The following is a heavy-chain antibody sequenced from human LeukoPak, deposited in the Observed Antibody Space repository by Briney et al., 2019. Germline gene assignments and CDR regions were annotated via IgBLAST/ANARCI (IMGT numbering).Heavy chain of an antibody. CDR3: ARASQMSDYGGNWGSDY. Sequence: WASVKVSCKASGYTFTSYYMHWVRQAPGQGLEWMGIINPSGGSTSYAQKFQGRVTMTTDTSTSTAYMELRSLRSDDTAVYYCARASQMSDYGGNWGSDYWGQGTLVTVSS. CDR1: GYTFTSYY. CDR2: INPSGGST. D-gene: IGHD4-23*01. V-gene: IGHV1-46*01. J-gene: IGHJ4*02.